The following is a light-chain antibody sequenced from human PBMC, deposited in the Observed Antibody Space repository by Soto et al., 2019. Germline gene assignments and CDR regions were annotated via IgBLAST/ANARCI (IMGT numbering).Light chain of an antibody. CDR2: GAS. CDR1: QSVATN. Sequence: LTQSPATLSVSPGERTTLFCRASQSVATNLAWYQQRPGQAPRLLLYGASSRDTGIPDRFSGSGSGTDFTLTISGLEPEDFSVYYCQQYGNSRGTFGQGTKVDIK. CDR3: QQYGNSRGT. J-gene: IGKJ1*01. V-gene: IGKV3-20*01.